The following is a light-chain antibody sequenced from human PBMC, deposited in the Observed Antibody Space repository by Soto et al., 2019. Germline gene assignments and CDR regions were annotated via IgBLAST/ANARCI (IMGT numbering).Light chain of an antibody. Sequence: DIVMTQSPDSLAVSLGERATINCKSSQSVLYSSNNKNYLAWYQQKLGQPPKLLIYWASTRESGVPDRFSGSGSGTDFTLNISSLQAEDVAVYYCQQYYSTPSWTFGQGTKVEIK. V-gene: IGKV4-1*01. CDR2: WAS. CDR3: QQYYSTPSWT. J-gene: IGKJ1*01. CDR1: QSVLYSSNNKNY.